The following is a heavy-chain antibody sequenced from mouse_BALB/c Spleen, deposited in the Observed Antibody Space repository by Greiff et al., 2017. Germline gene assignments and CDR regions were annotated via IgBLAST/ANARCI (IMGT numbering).Heavy chain of an antibody. J-gene: IGHJ4*01. V-gene: IGHV5-17*02. CDR1: GFTFSSFG. CDR3: AGTTAAAMDY. D-gene: IGHD1-2*01. CDR2: ISSCSSTI. Sequence: EVQLVESGGGLVQPGGSRKLSCAASGFTFSSFGMHWVRQTPEKGLEWVAYISSCSSTIYYADTVKGRFTISRDNPKNTLFLQMTRLRSEDTAMYYCAGTTAAAMDYWGQGTSVTVSA.